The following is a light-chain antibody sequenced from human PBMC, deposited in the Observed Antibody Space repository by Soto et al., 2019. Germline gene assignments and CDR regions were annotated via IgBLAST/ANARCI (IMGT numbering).Light chain of an antibody. Sequence: QSVLTQPPSASASLGASDTLTCTLSSGYSNYKVDWYQQRPGKGPRFVMRVGTGGIVGSKGDGIPDRFSVLGSGLNRYLTIKNIQEEDESDYHCGADNGSGSNFVYVFGGGTQLTFL. CDR1: SGYSNYK. V-gene: IGLV9-49*01. CDR3: GADNGSGSNFVYV. CDR2: VGTGGIVG. J-gene: IGLJ7*01.